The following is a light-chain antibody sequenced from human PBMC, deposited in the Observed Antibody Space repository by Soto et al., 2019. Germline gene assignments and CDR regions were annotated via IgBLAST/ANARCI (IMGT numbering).Light chain of an antibody. V-gene: IGKV3-15*01. CDR2: GAS. Sequence: EIVMTQSPATLSVSPGEKATLSCRASQSVSSNLAWYQQKPGQAPRLLIYGASTRATGIPARFSGSGSGTEFTFTISSLQSEDFAVYYCQQYNNWPPTFGQGTKVDIK. CDR3: QQYNNWPPT. J-gene: IGKJ1*01. CDR1: QSVSSN.